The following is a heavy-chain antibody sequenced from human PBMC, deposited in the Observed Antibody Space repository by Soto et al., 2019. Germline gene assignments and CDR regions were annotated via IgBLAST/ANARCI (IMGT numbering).Heavy chain of an antibody. Sequence: EVQLVESGGGLVQPGGSLRLSCAASGFTFSSHWMGWVRQAPGTGLEWVANIEHDGSDKSYVDSVKGRFTITRDNAKNPPYLQMNTLIAYGAAVYYCASSAHSSIFDYWGQGTLATVSS. CDR1: GFTFSSHW. J-gene: IGHJ4*03. V-gene: IGHV3-7*01. CDR2: IEHDGSDK. CDR3: ASSAHSSIFDY. D-gene: IGHD6-19*01.